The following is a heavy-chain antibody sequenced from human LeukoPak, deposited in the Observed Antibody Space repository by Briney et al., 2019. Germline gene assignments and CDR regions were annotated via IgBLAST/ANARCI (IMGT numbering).Heavy chain of an antibody. V-gene: IGHV1-8*01. CDR1: GYTFTSYD. CDR3: ARWSGYYNYYYYHGMDV. J-gene: IGHJ6*01. Sequence: ASVKVSCKASGYTFTSYDINWVRQATGQGLEWMGWMNPNSGNTGYAQQLQRRVTMTRNTSISTDYMELSSLRSEDTAGYYCARWSGYYNYYYYHGMDVGGQGPTVTVPS. CDR2: MNPNSGNT. D-gene: IGHD3/OR15-3a*01.